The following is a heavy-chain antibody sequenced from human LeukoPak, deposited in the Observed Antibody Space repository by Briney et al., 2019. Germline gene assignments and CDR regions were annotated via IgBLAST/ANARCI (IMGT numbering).Heavy chain of an antibody. D-gene: IGHD6-13*01. CDR2: INPNSGGT. Sequence: ASVKVSCKASGYTFTGYYMHWVRQAPGQGLEWMGWINPNSGGTNYAQKFQGRVTMTRDTSTSTAYMELSRLRSDDTAVYYCARLLAESYNWFDPWGQGTLVTVSS. J-gene: IGHJ5*02. CDR1: GYTFTGYY. CDR3: ARLLAESYNWFDP. V-gene: IGHV1-2*02.